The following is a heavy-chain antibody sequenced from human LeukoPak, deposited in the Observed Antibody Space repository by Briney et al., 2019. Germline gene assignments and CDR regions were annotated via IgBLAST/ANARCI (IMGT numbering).Heavy chain of an antibody. D-gene: IGHD3-10*01. J-gene: IGHJ5*02. CDR3: ARLSAGSGSYSPFDP. Sequence: GESLKISCKGSGYSFTSYWIGWVRQMPGKDLEWMGIIYPGDSDTRYSPSFQGQVTISADKSISTAYLQWSSLKASDTAMYYCARLSAGSGSYSPFDPWGQGTLVTVSS. V-gene: IGHV5-51*01. CDR2: IYPGDSDT. CDR1: GYSFTSYW.